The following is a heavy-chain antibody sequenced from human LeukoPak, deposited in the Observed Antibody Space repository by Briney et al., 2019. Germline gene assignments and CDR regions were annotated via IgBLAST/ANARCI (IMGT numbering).Heavy chain of an antibody. V-gene: IGHV4-34*01. Sequence: SETLSLTCAVYGGSFSGYYWSWIRQPPGKGLEWIGEINHSGSTNYNPSLKSRVTISVDTSKNQFSLTLSSVTAADTAVYYCARGGRLGYCSSTSCYGRHWFDPWGQGTLVTVSS. CDR1: GGSFSGYY. CDR3: ARGGRLGYCSSTSCYGRHWFDP. CDR2: INHSGST. D-gene: IGHD2-2*01. J-gene: IGHJ5*02.